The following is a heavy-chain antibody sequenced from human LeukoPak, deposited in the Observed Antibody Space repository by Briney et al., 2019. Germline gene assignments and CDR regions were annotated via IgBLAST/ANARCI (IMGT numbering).Heavy chain of an antibody. Sequence: GGSLRLSCAASGYTFSTYWMHWVRQAPGKGLLWVSGIRGDGGSTIYAQTVKGRFTISRDTATNTLYLQVNRLRAVDTAVYYCARDSSGWGFDYWGQGSLVTVSS. CDR3: ARDSSGWGFDY. J-gene: IGHJ4*02. V-gene: IGHV3-74*01. CDR2: IRGDGGST. CDR1: GYTFSTYW. D-gene: IGHD6-25*01.